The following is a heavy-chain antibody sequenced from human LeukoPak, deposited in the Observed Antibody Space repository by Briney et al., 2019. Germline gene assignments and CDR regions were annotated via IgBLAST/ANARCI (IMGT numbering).Heavy chain of an antibody. V-gene: IGHV1-69*01. CDR2: IIPIFGTA. CDR1: GGTFSSYA. D-gene: IGHD1-7*01. Sequence: GSSVKVSCKASGGTFSSYAISWVRQAPGQGLEWMGGIIPIFGTANYAQKFQGRVTITADESTSTAYMELSSLRSEDTAVYYCARPRYNWNYVFDYWGQGTLVTVFS. J-gene: IGHJ4*02. CDR3: ARPRYNWNYVFDY.